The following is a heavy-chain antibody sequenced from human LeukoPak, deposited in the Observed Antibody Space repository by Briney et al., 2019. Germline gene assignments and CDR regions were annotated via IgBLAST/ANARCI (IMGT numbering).Heavy chain of an antibody. D-gene: IGHD2-15*01. J-gene: IGHJ3*02. V-gene: IGHV3-11*06. CDR2: ISSSSSYT. CDR3: APYCSGGSCYVYDALDI. Sequence: GGALRLFCAASGYTFSDYYMSWIRQAPGKGLEWVSYISSSSSYTNYADSVKGRFTISRDNAKNSLYLQMNSLGAEDTAVYYCAPYCSGGSCYVYDALDIWGQGTMVTVSS. CDR1: GYTFSDYY.